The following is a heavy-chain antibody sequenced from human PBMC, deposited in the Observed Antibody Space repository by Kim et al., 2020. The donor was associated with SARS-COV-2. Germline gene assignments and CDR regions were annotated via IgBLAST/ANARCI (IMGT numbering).Heavy chain of an antibody. CDR3: ATPRMATILEAFDI. CDR2: IIPIFGTA. Sequence: SVKVSCKASGGTFSSYAISWVRQAPGQGLEWMGGIIPIFGTANYAQKFQGRVTITADESTSTAYMELSSLRSEDTAVYYCATPRMATILEAFDIWGQGTMVTVSS. V-gene: IGHV1-69*13. D-gene: IGHD5-12*01. J-gene: IGHJ3*02. CDR1: GGTFSSYA.